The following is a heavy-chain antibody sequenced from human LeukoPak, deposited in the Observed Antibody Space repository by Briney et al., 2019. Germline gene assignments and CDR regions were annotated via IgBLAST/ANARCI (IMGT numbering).Heavy chain of an antibody. CDR1: VFTFNNAW. CDR3: TSEGYYGSGIY. CDR2: IKVKTDGETT. J-gene: IGHJ4*02. V-gene: IGHV3-15*01. Sequence: GGALRDSRAATVFTFNNAWVCWVRQAPGRGGAWVGRIKVKTDGETTDYARTVKGKFIMSRDNSKDTLYLQMNNLKTEDTAVDYYTSEGYYGSGIYWGQGTLVTVSS. D-gene: IGHD3-10*01.